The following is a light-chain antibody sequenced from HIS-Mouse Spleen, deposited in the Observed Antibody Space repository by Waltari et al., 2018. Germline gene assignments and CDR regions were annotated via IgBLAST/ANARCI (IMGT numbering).Light chain of an antibody. CDR2: YDD. J-gene: IGLJ3*02. Sequence: QSVLTQPPSVSEAPRQRVTISCSGSSSNIGNHAVNWYQQLPGKAPKLLIYYDDLLPSGVSDRFSGSKSGTSASLAISGLQSEDEADYYCAAWDDSLNALWVFGGGTKLTVL. V-gene: IGLV1-36*01. CDR3: AAWDDSLNALWV. CDR1: SSNIGNHA.